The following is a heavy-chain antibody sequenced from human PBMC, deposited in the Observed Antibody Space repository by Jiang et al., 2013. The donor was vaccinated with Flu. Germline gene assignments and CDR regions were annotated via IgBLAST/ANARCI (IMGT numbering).Heavy chain of an antibody. J-gene: IGHJ4*02. V-gene: IGHV2-5*01. CDR1: SLSTSGVG. Sequence: SLSTSGVGVGWIRQPPGKALEWLALIYWNDDKRYSPSLKSRLTIAKDTSKNQVVLTMTNMDPVDTATYYCARTGYGDFDYWGQGTLVTVSS. D-gene: IGHD2-15*01. CDR3: ARTGYGDFDY. CDR2: IYWNDDK.